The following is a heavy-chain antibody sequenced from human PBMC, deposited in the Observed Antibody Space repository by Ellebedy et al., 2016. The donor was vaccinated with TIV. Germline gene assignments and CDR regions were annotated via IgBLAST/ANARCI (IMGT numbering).Heavy chain of an antibody. CDR2: ISDSGAKT. V-gene: IGHV3-23*01. CDR3: ARVGGYNWYFDL. CDR1: GFPFSAYA. D-gene: IGHD3-10*01. Sequence: GGSLRLXCAASGFPFSAYAMNWVRQAPGKGLEWVSTISDSGAKTYYADSVKGRFTISRDNSKNTLYLQMNSLRAEDTAVYYCARVGGYNWYFDLWGRGTLVTVSS. J-gene: IGHJ2*01.